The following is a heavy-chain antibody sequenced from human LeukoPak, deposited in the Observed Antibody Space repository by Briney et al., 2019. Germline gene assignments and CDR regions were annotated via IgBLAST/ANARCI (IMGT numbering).Heavy chain of an antibody. CDR2: INHSGST. J-gene: IGHJ4*02. CDR1: GGSFSVYY. D-gene: IGHD5-12*01. CDR3: AGGGPLVATDY. V-gene: IGHV4-34*01. Sequence: SETLSLTCAVYGGSFSVYYWSWIRQPPGKGLEWIGEINHSGSTNYNPSLKSRVTISVDTSKNQFSLKLSSVTAADTAVYYCAGGGPLVATDYWGRGTLVTVSS.